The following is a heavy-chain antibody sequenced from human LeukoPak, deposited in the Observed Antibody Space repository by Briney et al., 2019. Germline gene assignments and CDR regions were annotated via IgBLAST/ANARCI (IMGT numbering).Heavy chain of an antibody. V-gene: IGHV4-38-2*02. CDR2: IHHSGTT. D-gene: IGHD5-18*01. CDR1: GYSINSVYY. Sequence: PSETLSLTCTVSGYSINSVYYWGWIRQPPEKGLEWIGSIHHSGTTYYNPSLKSRVTMSVDTSKNQFSLKLSSVTAADTAVYYCARDRRQYSYGLDYWGQGTLVTVSS. J-gene: IGHJ4*02. CDR3: ARDRRQYSYGLDY.